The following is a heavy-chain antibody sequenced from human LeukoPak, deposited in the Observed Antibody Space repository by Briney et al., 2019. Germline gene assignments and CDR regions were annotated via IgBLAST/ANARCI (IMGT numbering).Heavy chain of an antibody. CDR3: ARDVSRVGATGPFDY. CDR2: INPNSGDT. V-gene: IGHV1-2*02. Sequence: ASVKVSCKASGYTFSGYYMQWVRQAPGQGLEWMGWINPNSGDTNYAQKFQGRGTMTRDTSISTAYMELSRLRSDDTAVYYCARDVSRVGATGPFDYWGQGTLVTVSS. D-gene: IGHD1-26*01. CDR1: GYTFSGYY. J-gene: IGHJ4*02.